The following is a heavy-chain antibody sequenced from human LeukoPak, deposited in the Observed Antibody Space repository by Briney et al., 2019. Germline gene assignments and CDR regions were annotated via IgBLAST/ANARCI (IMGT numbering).Heavy chain of an antibody. V-gene: IGHV3-7*01. CDR1: GFTFSSYW. D-gene: IGHD3-3*01. Sequence: GGSLRLSCAASGFTFSSYWMSWVRQAPGKGLEWVANIKQDGSEKYYVDSVKGRFTISRDNAKNSLYPQMNSLRAEDTAVYYCARNYDFWSGYYTFDYWGQGTLVTVSS. CDR3: ARNYDFWSGYYTFDY. J-gene: IGHJ4*02. CDR2: IKQDGSEK.